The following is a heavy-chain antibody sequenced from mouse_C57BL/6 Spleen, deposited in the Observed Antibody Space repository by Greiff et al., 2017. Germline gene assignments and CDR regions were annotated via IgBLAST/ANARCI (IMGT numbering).Heavy chain of an antibody. CDR3: ARSLGLREAGFAY. J-gene: IGHJ3*01. V-gene: IGHV14-3*01. Sequence: EVQLHQSVAELVRPGASVKLSCTASGFNIKNTYMHWVKQRPEQGLEWIGRFDPANGNPKYDPKFQGKATITADTSSNTAYLQLSSLTSEDTAIYYCARSLGLREAGFAYWGQGTLVTVSA. CDR1: GFNIKNTY. CDR2: FDPANGNP. D-gene: IGHD2-2*01.